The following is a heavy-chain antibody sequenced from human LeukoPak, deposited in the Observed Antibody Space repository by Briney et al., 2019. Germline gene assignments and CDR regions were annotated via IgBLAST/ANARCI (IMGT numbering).Heavy chain of an antibody. CDR1: GYSISSGYY. Sequence: SETLSLTCTVSGYSISSGYYWGWIRQPPGKGLEWIGSIYHSGSTYYNPSLKSRVTMSVDTSKNQFSLKLSSVTAADTAVYYCARDSSSWFTSWGNWFDPWGQGTLVTVSS. V-gene: IGHV4-38-2*02. J-gene: IGHJ5*02. CDR3: ARDSSSWFTSWGNWFDP. CDR2: IYHSGST. D-gene: IGHD6-13*01.